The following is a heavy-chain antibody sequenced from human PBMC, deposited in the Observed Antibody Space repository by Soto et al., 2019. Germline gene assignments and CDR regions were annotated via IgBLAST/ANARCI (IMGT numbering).Heavy chain of an antibody. CDR1: GFTFSSYA. Sequence: EVQLLESGGGLVQPGGSLRLSCAASGFTFSSYAMSWVRQAPGKGLEWVSAISGSGGSTYYADSVKGRFTISRDNSTNPLYLQMNSLRAEDTAVYYCAKGLDDYVWGSSYWGQGTLVTVSS. CDR2: ISGSGGST. D-gene: IGHD3-16*01. J-gene: IGHJ4*02. CDR3: AKGLDDYVWGSSY. V-gene: IGHV3-23*01.